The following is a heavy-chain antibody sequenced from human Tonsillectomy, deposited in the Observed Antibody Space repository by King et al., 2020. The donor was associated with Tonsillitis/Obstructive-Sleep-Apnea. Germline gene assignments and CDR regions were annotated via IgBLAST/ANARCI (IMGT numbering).Heavy chain of an antibody. Sequence: TLKESGPTLVKPTQTLTLTCTFSGFSLSTSGVGVGWIRQPPGKALEWLALIYWDDDKRYSPSLKSRLTITKDTSKNQVVLTMTNMDPVDTATYYCAHTPPPYSSGWYTGGDDAFDIWGQGTMVTVSS. CDR2: IYWDDDK. CDR3: AHTPPPYSSGWYTGGDDAFDI. D-gene: IGHD6-19*01. V-gene: IGHV2-5*02. CDR1: GFSLSTSGVG. J-gene: IGHJ3*02.